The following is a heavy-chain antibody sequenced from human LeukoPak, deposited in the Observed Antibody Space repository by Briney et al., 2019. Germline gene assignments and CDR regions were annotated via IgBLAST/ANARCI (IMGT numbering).Heavy chain of an antibody. J-gene: IGHJ3*01. D-gene: IGHD6-13*01. Sequence: GGSLRLSCAASGFNLSSYSMNWVRQAPGKGLEWISYISTSSVSIYYADSVKGRFTISRDNAKNSLYLQMNSLRAEDTAVYYCARDYSSSSGKHAFDVWGQGTMVTVSS. V-gene: IGHV3-48*01. CDR1: GFNLSSYS. CDR3: ARDYSSSSGKHAFDV. CDR2: ISTSSVSI.